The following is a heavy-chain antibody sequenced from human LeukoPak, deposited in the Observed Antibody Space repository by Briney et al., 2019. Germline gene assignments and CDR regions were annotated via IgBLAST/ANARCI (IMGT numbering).Heavy chain of an antibody. J-gene: IGHJ4*02. D-gene: IGHD3-10*01. CDR3: ARAIMVRGVITYSGLDY. V-gene: IGHV1-46*01. CDR2: INPSGGST. Sequence: GASVKVSCRASGYTFTGYYMHWVRQAPGQGLEWMGIINPSGGSTSYAQKFQGRVTMTRDTSTSTVYMELSSLRSEDTAVYYCARAIMVRGVITYSGLDYWGQGTLVTVSS. CDR1: GYTFTGYY.